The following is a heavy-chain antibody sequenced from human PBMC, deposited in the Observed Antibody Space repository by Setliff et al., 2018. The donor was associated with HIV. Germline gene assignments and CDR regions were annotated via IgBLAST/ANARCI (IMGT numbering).Heavy chain of an antibody. CDR2: IYTSEMI. CDR3: ARGGTSSNWFDP. CDR1: GGSISSGSYY. Sequence: KTSETLSLTCSVSGGSISSGSYYWTWIRQPAGKGPEWIGHIYTSEMINYNPSLKSRVSMSLDTSKNQFSLKLTSVTAADTAVYYCARGGTSSNWFDPWGQGTLVTVSS. V-gene: IGHV4-61*09. D-gene: IGHD1-26*01. J-gene: IGHJ5*02.